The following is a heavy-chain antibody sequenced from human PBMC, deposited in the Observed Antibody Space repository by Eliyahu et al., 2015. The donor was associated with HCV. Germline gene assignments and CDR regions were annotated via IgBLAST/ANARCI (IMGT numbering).Heavy chain of an antibody. CDR2: IYSSGST. J-gene: IGHJ4*02. Sequence: QVQLQESGPGLVKPSETLSLTCXVSGGSISSYYWSWIRQPAGKGLEWIGRIYSSGSTNYSPSLKSRLTMSVDTSKNQISLELSFVTAADTAVYYCASYTSGWFSVWGQGTLVTVSS. CDR1: GGSISSYY. D-gene: IGHD6-19*01. CDR3: ASYTSGWFSV. V-gene: IGHV4-4*07.